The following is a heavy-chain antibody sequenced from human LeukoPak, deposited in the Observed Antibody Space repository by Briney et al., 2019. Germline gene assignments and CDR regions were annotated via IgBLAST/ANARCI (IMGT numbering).Heavy chain of an antibody. J-gene: IGHJ2*01. CDR3: ARKMAMRGSYHPGWYFDL. CDR2: IYYSGST. CDR1: GVSINNSPYY. D-gene: IGHD1-26*01. V-gene: IGHV4-39*07. Sequence: PSETLSLTCTVSGVSINNSPYYWGWIRQPPGKGLEWIGTIYYSGSTYYNPSLKSRVTISVDKSKNQFSLKLSSVTAADTAVYYCARKMAMRGSYHPGWYFDLWGRGTLVTVSS.